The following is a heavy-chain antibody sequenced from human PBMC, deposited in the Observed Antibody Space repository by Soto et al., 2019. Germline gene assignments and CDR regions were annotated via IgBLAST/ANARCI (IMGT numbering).Heavy chain of an antibody. D-gene: IGHD3-22*01. CDR2: MNTNSGNT. V-gene: IGHV1-8*01. Sequence: QVQLVQSGAEVKKPGASVKVSCKASGYTFTSYDINWVRQATGQGLEWRGWMNTNSGNTGYAQKFQGRVTMTRNTSISTAYMELSSLRSEDTAVYYCARAHYYDSSGYYPNFDYWGQGTLVTVSS. CDR1: GYTFTSYD. CDR3: ARAHYYDSSGYYPNFDY. J-gene: IGHJ4*02.